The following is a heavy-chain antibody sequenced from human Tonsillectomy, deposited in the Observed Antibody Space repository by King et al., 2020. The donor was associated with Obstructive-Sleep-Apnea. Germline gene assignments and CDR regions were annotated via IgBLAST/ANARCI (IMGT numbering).Heavy chain of an antibody. D-gene: IGHD1-14*01. CDR3: ARQGEITGYYYYYGMDV. V-gene: IGHV5-51*01. CDR1: GYSFTSYW. J-gene: IGHJ6*02. CDR2: IYPGDSDT. Sequence: LVQSGAEVKKPGESLQISCKGSGYSFTSYWIGWVRQMPGKGLEWMGIIYPGDSDTRYSPSFQGQVTISADKSISTAYLQWSSLKASDTAMYYCARQGEITGYYYYYGMDVWGQGTTVTVSS.